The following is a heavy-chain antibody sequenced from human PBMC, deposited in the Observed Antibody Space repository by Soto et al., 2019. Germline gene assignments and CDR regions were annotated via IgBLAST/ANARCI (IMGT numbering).Heavy chain of an antibody. D-gene: IGHD2-2*01. CDR2: VNHSGTT. V-gene: IGHV4-34*01. J-gene: IGHJ4*02. Sequence: QVQLQQWGAGLLKPSETLSLTCAVYGGSFSGYYWTWIRQSPEKGLEWIGEVNHSGTTYYNPSLKTRVTISVHTPKNQFSLKMSSVTAADTAVYYCARGIGYCSSINCYSSRLLRFDSLGQGTLVTVSS. CDR3: ARGIGYCSSINCYSSRLLRFDS. CDR1: GGSFSGYY.